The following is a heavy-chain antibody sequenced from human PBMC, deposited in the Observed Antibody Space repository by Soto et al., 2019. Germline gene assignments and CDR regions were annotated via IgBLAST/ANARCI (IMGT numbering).Heavy chain of an antibody. J-gene: IGHJ6*02. D-gene: IGHD6-13*01. CDR1: GFSFSDYA. CDR2: ISGSGGGT. Sequence: GGSLRLSCAASGFSFSDYALSWVRQAPGKGLEWASGISGSGGGTYHADSVKGRFTISRDNSKNSLYLQMNSLRAEDTAVYYCARAAIAADNYYYYGMDVWGQGTTVTVSS. CDR3: ARAAIAADNYYYYGMDV. V-gene: IGHV3-23*01.